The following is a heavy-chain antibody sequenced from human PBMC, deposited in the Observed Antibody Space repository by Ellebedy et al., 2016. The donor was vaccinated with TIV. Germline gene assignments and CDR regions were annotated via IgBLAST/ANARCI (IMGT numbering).Heavy chain of an antibody. J-gene: IGHJ6*02. CDR3: AREITLVRGPTYHYGLDV. Sequence: ASVKVSCKASGGTFSSYAISWARQAPGQGLEWMGGIIPIFGTANYAQKFQGRVTITADESTSTAYMELHSLRSEDTAVYYCAREITLVRGPTYHYGLDVWGQGTTLTVSS. V-gene: IGHV1-69*01. CDR2: IIPIFGTA. D-gene: IGHD3-10*01. CDR1: GGTFSSYA.